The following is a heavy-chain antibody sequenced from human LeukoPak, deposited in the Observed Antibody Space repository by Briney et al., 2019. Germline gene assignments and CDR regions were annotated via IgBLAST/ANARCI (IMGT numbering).Heavy chain of an antibody. CDR1: GGSFSSYY. Sequence: SETLSLTCAVYGGSFSSYYWSWIRQPPGKGLEWIGYIYYSGSTNYNPSLKSRVTISVDTSKNQFSLKLSSVTAADTAVYYCARSGMAVNWFDPWGQGTLVTVSS. CDR3: ARSGMAVNWFDP. J-gene: IGHJ5*02. CDR2: IYYSGST. V-gene: IGHV4-59*01. D-gene: IGHD5-24*01.